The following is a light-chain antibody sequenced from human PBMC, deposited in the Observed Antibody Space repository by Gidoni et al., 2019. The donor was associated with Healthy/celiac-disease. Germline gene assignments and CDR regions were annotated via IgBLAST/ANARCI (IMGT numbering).Light chain of an antibody. CDR2: GAS. V-gene: IGKV3-15*01. J-gene: IGKJ1*01. CDR3: QHYNTWPGA. Sequence: ERVMTQSPATLSVSPGERATLSCRASQSVSSNLAWYQQKPGQSPRLLIYGASTGAPGIPARFSGGGAGTEFTLTISSLHYEDFAVYYCQHYNTWPGAFGQGTKVEIK. CDR1: QSVSSN.